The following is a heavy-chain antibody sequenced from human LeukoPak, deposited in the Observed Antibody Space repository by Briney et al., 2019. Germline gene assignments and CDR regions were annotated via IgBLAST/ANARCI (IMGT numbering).Heavy chain of an antibody. CDR1: GGSISSGSYY. CDR2: IYTSGST. V-gene: IGHV4-61*02. D-gene: IGHD1-26*01. J-gene: IGHJ5*02. Sequence: SETLSLTCTVSGGSISSGSYYWSWIRQPAGKGLEWIGRIYTSGSTNYNPSLKSRVTISVDTSKNQFSLKLSSVTAADTAVYYCARDRGSGSYLGNWFDPWGQGTLVTVSS. CDR3: ARDRGSGSYLGNWFDP.